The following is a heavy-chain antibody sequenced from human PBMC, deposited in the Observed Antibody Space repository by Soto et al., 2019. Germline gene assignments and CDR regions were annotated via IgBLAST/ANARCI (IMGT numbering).Heavy chain of an antibody. CDR3: ARDPGHYYDSSGAFDP. Sequence: QVQLVQSGAEVKKPGASVKVSCKASGYTFTGYYMHWVRQAPGQGLEWMGWINPNSGGTNYAQKLQGWVTMTREASIRTADMDLSRLRSDDTAVYYCARDPGHYYDSSGAFDPWGQGTMVTVSS. J-gene: IGHJ3*01. CDR1: GYTFTGYY. CDR2: INPNSGGT. V-gene: IGHV1-2*04. D-gene: IGHD3-22*01.